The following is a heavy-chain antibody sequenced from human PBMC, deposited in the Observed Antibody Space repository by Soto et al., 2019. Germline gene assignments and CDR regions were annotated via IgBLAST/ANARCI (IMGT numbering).Heavy chain of an antibody. CDR2: ISSSSSYI. V-gene: IGHV3-21*01. CDR3: ARENNYQAVAGTFDY. D-gene: IGHD6-19*01. J-gene: IGHJ4*02. Sequence: EVQLVESGGGLVKPGGSLRLSCAASGFTFSSYSMNWVRQAPGKGLEWVSSISSSSSYIYYADSVKGRFTISRDNAKNSLYLQMNSLRAEDTAVYYCARENNYQAVAGTFDYWGQGTLVTVSS. CDR1: GFTFSSYS.